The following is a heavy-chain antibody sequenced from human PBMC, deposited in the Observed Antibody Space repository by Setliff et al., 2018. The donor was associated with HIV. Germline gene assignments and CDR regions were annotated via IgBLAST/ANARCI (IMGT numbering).Heavy chain of an antibody. J-gene: IGHJ4*02. CDR3: ARLKSGSLGGYVDY. CDR2: IYHSGST. CDR1: GDSISDTTYY. D-gene: IGHD3-10*01. Sequence: PSETLSLTCSVSGDSISDTTYYWGWIRQPPGKGLEWIGSIYHSGSTYNNPSLKSRVTISVDTSKNQFSLNLSSVTAADTAVYYCARLKSGSLGGYVDYWGQGTLVTVSS. V-gene: IGHV4-39*01.